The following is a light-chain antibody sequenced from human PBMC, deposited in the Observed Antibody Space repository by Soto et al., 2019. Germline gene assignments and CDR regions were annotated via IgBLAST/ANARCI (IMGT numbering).Light chain of an antibody. Sequence: QSVLTQPPSVSGAPGQRVTISCTGSSSNIGSLYGVFWYQQLPTAAPKFLISQNSGRPSGVPARFSASESATSASLTITGLQADDEAVYYCQAYDNRLSGYVFGSGTKVTVL. CDR1: SSNIGSLYG. V-gene: IGLV1-40*01. J-gene: IGLJ1*01. CDR3: QAYDNRLSGYV. CDR2: QNS.